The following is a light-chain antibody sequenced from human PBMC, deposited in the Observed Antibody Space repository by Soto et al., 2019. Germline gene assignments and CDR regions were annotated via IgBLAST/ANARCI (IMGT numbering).Light chain of an antibody. CDR2: EVT. CDR3: YSYAGSRSFYV. CDR1: SSDVGNYNL. J-gene: IGLJ1*01. Sequence: QSVLTQPASVSGSPGQSITISCTGTSSDVGNYNLVSWYQQSPGKAPKLMIYEVTKRPSGVSNRFSGSKSGNTASLTISGLQAEDEADYYSYSYAGSRSFYVFGSGTKVTVL. V-gene: IGLV2-23*02.